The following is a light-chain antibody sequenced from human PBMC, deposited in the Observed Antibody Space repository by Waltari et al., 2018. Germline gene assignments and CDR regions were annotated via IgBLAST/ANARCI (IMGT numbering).Light chain of an antibody. J-gene: IGLJ3*02. V-gene: IGLV2-23*02. CDR2: DVS. CDR1: SSDIGRYDI. CDR3: CSYAGNYVWV. Sequence: QSALTQPAAVSGSPGQSVTISCTGASSDIGRYDIVSWYPQHPGNAPKIVISDVSTRPSGVSDRFSGSKSGDTASLTISGLQFEDEADYYCCSYAGNYVWVFGGGTRLTVL.